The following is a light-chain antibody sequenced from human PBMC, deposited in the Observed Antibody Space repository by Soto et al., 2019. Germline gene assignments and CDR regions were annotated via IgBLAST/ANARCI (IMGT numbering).Light chain of an antibody. Sequence: QSVLTQPPSAPGTPGQRVTISCSGSSSNIGNNYVYWYQHLPGTAPKLLIYRNNQRPSGVPDRFSGSKSGTSASLAISGLRSDDESDYYCAAWDASLNGPVFGGGTKLTVL. CDR1: SSNIGNNY. V-gene: IGLV1-47*01. J-gene: IGLJ2*01. CDR3: AAWDASLNGPV. CDR2: RNN.